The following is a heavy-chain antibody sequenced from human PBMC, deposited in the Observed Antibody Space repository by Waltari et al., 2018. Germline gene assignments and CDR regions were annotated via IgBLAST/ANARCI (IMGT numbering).Heavy chain of an antibody. Sequence: EVQLLESGGGLVQPGGSLRLSCAASGFTFSSYAMSWVRQAPGKGLEWVSAISGSGGRTYYADSVKGRFTISRDNSKNTLYLQMNSLRAEDTAVYYCAKIYYDSSGYYSNYYFDYWGQGTLVTDSS. J-gene: IGHJ4*02. V-gene: IGHV3-23*01. CDR2: ISGSGGRT. D-gene: IGHD3-22*01. CDR1: GFTFSSYA. CDR3: AKIYYDSSGYYSNYYFDY.